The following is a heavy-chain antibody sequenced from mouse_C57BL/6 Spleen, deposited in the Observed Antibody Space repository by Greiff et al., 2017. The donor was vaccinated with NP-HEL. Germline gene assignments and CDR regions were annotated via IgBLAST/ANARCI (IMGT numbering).Heavy chain of an antibody. Sequence: DVHLVESEGGLVQPGSSMKLSCTASGFTFSDYYMAWVRQVPEKGLEWVANINYDGSSTYYLDSLKSRFIISRDNAKNILYLQMSSLKSEDTATYYCARESSNRAMDYWGQGTSVTVSS. CDR3: ARESSNRAMDY. CDR2: INYDGSST. J-gene: IGHJ4*01. D-gene: IGHD1-3*01. V-gene: IGHV5-16*01. CDR1: GFTFSDYY.